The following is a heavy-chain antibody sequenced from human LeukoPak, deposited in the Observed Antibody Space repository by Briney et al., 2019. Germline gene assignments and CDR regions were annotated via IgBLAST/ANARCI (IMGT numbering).Heavy chain of an antibody. V-gene: IGHV4-39*01. Sequence: SETLSLTCTVSGGSISSSSYYWGWIRQPPGKGLEWIGSIYYSGSTYYNPSLKSRVTISVDTSKNQFSLKLSSVTAADTAVYYCARHVPGLYSSSWRVTGHLRWFDPWGQGTLVTVSS. CDR1: GGSISSSSYY. CDR2: IYYSGST. D-gene: IGHD6-13*01. CDR3: ARHVPGLYSSSWRVTGHLRWFDP. J-gene: IGHJ5*02.